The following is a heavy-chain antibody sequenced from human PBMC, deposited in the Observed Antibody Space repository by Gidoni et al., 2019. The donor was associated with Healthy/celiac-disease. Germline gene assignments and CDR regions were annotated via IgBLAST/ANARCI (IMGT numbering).Heavy chain of an antibody. Sequence: QVQLVESGGGVVQPGRSLRLSCAASGFTFSSYGMHWVRQAPGKGLEWVAVIWYDGSNKYYADSVKGRFTISRDNSKNTLYLQMNSLRAEDTAVYYCARDPSRGWYTGGYYFDYWGQGTLVTVSS. V-gene: IGHV3-33*01. J-gene: IGHJ4*02. CDR1: GFTFSSYG. CDR3: ARDPSRGWYTGGYYFDY. CDR2: IWYDGSNK. D-gene: IGHD6-19*01.